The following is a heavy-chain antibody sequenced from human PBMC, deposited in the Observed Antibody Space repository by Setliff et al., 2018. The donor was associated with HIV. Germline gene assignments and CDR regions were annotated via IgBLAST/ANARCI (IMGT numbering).Heavy chain of an antibody. CDR3: ARALYDSSAYPYYDILTGPGVY. Sequence: ASVKVSCKASGYTFTNYGITWVRQAPGQGLEWMGWISAYSGDTNYAQKFQGRVTMTTDTSTSTAYMELRSLTSDDTAVYYCARALYDSSAYPYYDILTGPGVYWGQGTLVTVS. CDR2: ISAYSGDT. J-gene: IGHJ4*02. D-gene: IGHD3-9*01. CDR1: GYTFTNYG. V-gene: IGHV1-18*01.